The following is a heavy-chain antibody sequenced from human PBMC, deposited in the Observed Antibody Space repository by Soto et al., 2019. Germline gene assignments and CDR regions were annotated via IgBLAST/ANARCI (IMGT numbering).Heavy chain of an antibody. Sequence: EVQLVESGGGLVKPGGSLRLSCAASGFTFSNAWMNWVRQAPGKGLEWVGRIKSKTDGGTTDYAAPVKGRFTISREDSKNTLYLQMNRLKTEDTAVYYCTTDELFCSGGSCYDWAYWGQGTLVTVSS. CDR2: IKSKTDGGTT. V-gene: IGHV3-15*07. D-gene: IGHD2-15*01. CDR3: TTDELFCSGGSCYDWAY. CDR1: GFTFSNAW. J-gene: IGHJ4*02.